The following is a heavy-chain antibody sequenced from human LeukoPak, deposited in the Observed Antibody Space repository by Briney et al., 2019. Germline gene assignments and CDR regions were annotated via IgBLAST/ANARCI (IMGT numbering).Heavy chain of an antibody. Sequence: PGGSLRLSCAASDFTFSNAWMNWVRQTPGKGLEWVGRIKTQTEGGTTDYAAPIKGRFTISRDDSKNTLNLQMNSLKTEDTAVYYCTTSVDYFDYWGQGTLVTVSS. V-gene: IGHV3-15*07. CDR2: IKTQTEGGTT. CDR3: TTSVDYFDY. J-gene: IGHJ4*02. D-gene: IGHD5-12*01. CDR1: DFTFSNAW.